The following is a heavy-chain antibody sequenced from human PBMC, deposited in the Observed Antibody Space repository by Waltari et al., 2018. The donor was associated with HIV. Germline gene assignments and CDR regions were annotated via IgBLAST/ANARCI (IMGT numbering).Heavy chain of an antibody. J-gene: IGHJ4*02. CDR1: GFTFGDFA. D-gene: IGHD3-22*01. V-gene: IGHV3-49*04. Sequence: EVQLVESGGTLVQPGRSLRLSCSTSGFTFGDFAIIWVRQAPGKGVEWVGLIRTKTYGGTTEYAASVKGRFSISRDDSKSIAYLQMNSLKTEDTAVYFCSRQHDSSGYYTRGLFYFDYWGQGTRISVSS. CDR3: SRQHDSSGYYTRGLFYFDY. CDR2: IRTKTYGGTT.